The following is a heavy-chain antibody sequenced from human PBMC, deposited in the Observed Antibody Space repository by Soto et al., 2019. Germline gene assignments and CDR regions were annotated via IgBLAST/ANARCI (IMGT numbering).Heavy chain of an antibody. Sequence: SVKVSCKASGGTFSSYAISWVRQAPGQGLEWMGGTIPIFGTANYAQKFQGRATITADESTSTAYMELSSLRSEDTAVYYCASGQSGGDYYYYYGMDVWGQGTTVTVSS. J-gene: IGHJ6*02. CDR1: GGTFSSYA. CDR3: ASGQSGGDYYYYYGMDV. D-gene: IGHD3-16*01. V-gene: IGHV1-69*13. CDR2: TIPIFGTA.